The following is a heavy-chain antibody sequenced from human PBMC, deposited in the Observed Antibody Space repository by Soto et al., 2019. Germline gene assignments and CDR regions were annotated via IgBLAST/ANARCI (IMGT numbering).Heavy chain of an antibody. CDR3: ARDPNYYDSSGYPPLDY. V-gene: IGHV3-21*01. Sequence: PGGSLRLSCAASGFTSSSYSMNWVRQAPGKGLEWVSSISSSSSYIYYADSVKGRFTISRDNAKNSLYLQMNSLRAEDTAVYYCARDPNYYDSSGYPPLDYWGQGTXVTVSS. CDR2: ISSSSSYI. CDR1: GFTSSSYS. J-gene: IGHJ4*02. D-gene: IGHD3-22*01.